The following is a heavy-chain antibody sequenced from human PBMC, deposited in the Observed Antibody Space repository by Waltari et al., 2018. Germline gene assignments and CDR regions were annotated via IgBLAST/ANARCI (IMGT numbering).Heavy chain of an antibody. CDR1: GYTLTELS. CDR2: FDPEDGET. Sequence: VQLVESGAEVKKPGASVKVSCKVSGYTLTELSMHWVRQAPGKGLEWMGGFDPEDGETIYAQKFQGRVTMTEDTSTNTAYMELSSLRSEDTAVYYCARSQIVVIPAKLYNWFDPWGQGTLVTVSS. J-gene: IGHJ5*02. CDR3: ARSQIVVIPAKLYNWFDP. D-gene: IGHD2-2*01. V-gene: IGHV1-24*01.